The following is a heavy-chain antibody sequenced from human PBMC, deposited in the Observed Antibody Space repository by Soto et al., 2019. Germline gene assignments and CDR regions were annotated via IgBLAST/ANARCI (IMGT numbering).Heavy chain of an antibody. CDR1: GGTLSSYA. CDR2: IIPIFGTA. CDR3: ARRGEIPRDIVVVPAADRRYGMDF. Sequence: ASVKGSCKASGGTLSSYAISWVRQAPGQGLEWMGGIIPIFGTANYAQKFQGRVTITADESTSTAYMELSSLRSEDTAVYYCARRGEIPRDIVVVPAADRRYGMDFWGRGTTVTGSA. V-gene: IGHV1-69*13. J-gene: IGHJ6*01. D-gene: IGHD2-2*01.